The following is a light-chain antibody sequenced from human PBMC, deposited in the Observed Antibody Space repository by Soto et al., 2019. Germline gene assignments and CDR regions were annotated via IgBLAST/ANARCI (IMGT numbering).Light chain of an antibody. Sequence: QAVVTQEPSLTVSPGGTVTLTCVSSTGTVTSGHYPYWFQQKPGQAPRALIYDTSNRYAWTPARFSGSLLGGTAALTLSGAQPEDEAEYYCLLSHGGANGGFGGGTKLTVL. CDR3: LLSHGGANGG. CDR1: TGTVTSGHY. CDR2: DTS. V-gene: IGLV7-46*01. J-gene: IGLJ3*02.